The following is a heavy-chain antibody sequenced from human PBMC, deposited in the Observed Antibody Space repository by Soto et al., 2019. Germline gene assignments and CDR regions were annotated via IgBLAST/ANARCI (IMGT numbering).Heavy chain of an antibody. Sequence: QVQLVQSGAEVKKPGSSVKVSCKASGGTFSSYTISWVRQAPGQGLEWMGRIIPILGIANYAQKFQGRVTITADKSTSTAYMELSRLRSEDTAVYYCARDVLAAAASDYCGQGTLVPVSS. CDR1: GGTFSSYT. D-gene: IGHD6-13*01. J-gene: IGHJ4*02. CDR3: ARDVLAAAASDY. CDR2: IIPILGIA. V-gene: IGHV1-69*08.